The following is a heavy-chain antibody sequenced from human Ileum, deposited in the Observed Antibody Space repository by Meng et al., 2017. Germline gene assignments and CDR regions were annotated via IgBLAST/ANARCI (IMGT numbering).Heavy chain of an antibody. CDR1: GFSLNTVGVG. CDR3: VHRLVAAQHWFDP. V-gene: IGHV2-5*02. CDR2: IYWDDEY. J-gene: IGHJ5*02. Sequence: QITLKESGPRLVEPTETLTLTCTFSGFSLNTVGVGVGWIRQPPGKALEWLALIYWDDEYRYSPSLRSRLTITKDTSRNQVVLRMTNVAPVDAGTYYCVHRLVAAQHWFDPWGQGTLVTVSS. D-gene: IGHD6-6*01.